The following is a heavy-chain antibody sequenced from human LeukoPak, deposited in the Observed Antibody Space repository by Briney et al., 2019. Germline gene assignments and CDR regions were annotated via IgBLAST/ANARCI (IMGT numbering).Heavy chain of an antibody. CDR1: GFTFSSHS. CDR2: ITGTGSTF. CDR3: ARRHDNRGYLELDGFDI. J-gene: IGHJ3*02. V-gene: IGHV3-48*04. Sequence: GGSLRLSCVASGFTFSSHSMHWVRQAPGKGLKWISYITGTGSTFYYADSVKGRFAISRDNAKNSLYLQMNSLRAEDTAVYYCARRHDNRGYLELDGFDIWGQGTVVTVSS. D-gene: IGHD3-22*01.